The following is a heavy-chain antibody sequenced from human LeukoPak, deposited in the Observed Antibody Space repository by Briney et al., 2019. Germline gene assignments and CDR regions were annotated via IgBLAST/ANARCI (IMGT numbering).Heavy chain of an antibody. CDR1: GFTFSSYA. CDR3: AKARRGGSYYAATLDI. Sequence: PGGSLRLSCAASGFTFSSYAMSWVRQAPGKGLEWVSGISDSGDITYYADSVKGRFTISRDNSKNTLYVQMNSLRVEATAVYYCAKARRGGSYYAATLDIWGQGTMVTVSS. J-gene: IGHJ3*02. V-gene: IGHV3-23*01. CDR2: ISDSGDIT. D-gene: IGHD1-26*01.